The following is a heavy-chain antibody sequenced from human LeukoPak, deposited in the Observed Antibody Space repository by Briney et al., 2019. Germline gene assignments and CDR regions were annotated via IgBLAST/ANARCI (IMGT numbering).Heavy chain of an antibody. CDR1: GFTFSSYG. D-gene: IGHD1-26*01. J-gene: IGHJ4*02. CDR3: ARDRAYSAFDY. Sequence: PGRSLRLSCAASGFTFSSYGMHWVRQAPGRGLERVAIINPDGSEKYYLESLKGRITISRDNAENSVHLQMNSLKAEDTAIYYCARDRAYSAFDYWGQGTLVTVSS. CDR2: INPDGSEK. V-gene: IGHV3-7*03.